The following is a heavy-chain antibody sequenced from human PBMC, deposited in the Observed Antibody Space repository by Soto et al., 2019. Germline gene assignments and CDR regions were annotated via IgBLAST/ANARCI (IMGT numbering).Heavy chain of an antibody. V-gene: IGHV3-7*01. CDR3: ARAGDGSGSYLYYYYMDV. Sequence: GGSLRLSCAASGFTFSSYWMSWVRQAPGKGLEWVANIKQDGSEKYYVDSVKGRFTISRDNAKNSLYLQMNSLRAEDTAVYYCARAGDGSGSYLYYYYMDVWGKGTTVTVSS. J-gene: IGHJ6*03. CDR2: IKQDGSEK. CDR1: GFTFSSYW. D-gene: IGHD3-10*01.